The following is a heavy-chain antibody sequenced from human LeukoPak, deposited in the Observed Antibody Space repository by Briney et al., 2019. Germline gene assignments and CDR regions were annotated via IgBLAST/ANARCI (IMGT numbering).Heavy chain of an antibody. V-gene: IGHV1-8*01. Sequence: ASVKVSCKASGYTFSSYDIIWVRQASGQGLEWMGWMNPNSGHTGYAQKLQGRVTITRSTSISTAYMELTSLTSEDSAVYYCARSIVGVRKRNDYWGQGTLVTVSS. D-gene: IGHD1-26*01. CDR2: MNPNSGHT. J-gene: IGHJ4*02. CDR1: GYTFSSYD. CDR3: ARSIVGVRKRNDY.